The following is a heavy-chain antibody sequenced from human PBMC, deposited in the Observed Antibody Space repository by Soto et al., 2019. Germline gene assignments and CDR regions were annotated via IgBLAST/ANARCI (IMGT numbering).Heavy chain of an antibody. Sequence: SETLXLTCTVTDDSMNRHYWSWLRQPPGKALEWMGYVYFTGSTNYSPSLESRLTILVDTSKNQFSLKLTSVTAADTAVYYCASFPVIPGRDSPLIFDYWGQGTLVTVSS. CDR3: ASFPVIPGRDSPLIFDY. CDR2: VYFTGST. CDR1: DDSMNRHY. V-gene: IGHV4-59*08. D-gene: IGHD3-22*01. J-gene: IGHJ4*01.